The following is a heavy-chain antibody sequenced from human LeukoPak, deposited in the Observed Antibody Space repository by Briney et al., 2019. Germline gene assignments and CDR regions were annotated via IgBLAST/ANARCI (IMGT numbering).Heavy chain of an antibody. J-gene: IGHJ4*02. V-gene: IGHV3-7*01. CDR3: ARVGYSYGYAGTFDF. CDR1: GFTFSSYW. D-gene: IGHD5-18*01. CDR2: IKQDGSEK. Sequence: GGSLRLSCAASGFTFSSYWMSWVRQAPGKGLEWVANIKQDGSEKYYVDSVKGRFTISRDNAKNSLYLQMNSLRAEDTAVYYCARVGYSYGYAGTFDFWGQGTLVTVSS.